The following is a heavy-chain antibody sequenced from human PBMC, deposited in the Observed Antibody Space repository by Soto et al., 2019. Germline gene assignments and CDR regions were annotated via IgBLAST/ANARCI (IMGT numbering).Heavy chain of an antibody. D-gene: IGHD2-21*01. V-gene: IGHV3-74*01. J-gene: IGHJ6*02. CDR3: ARDPLIGNTDYGLDV. CDR2: INNDGSST. Sequence: LRLSCAASGFTLSSFWMHWVRQAPGKGLVWVSRINNDGSSTAYADSVKGRFTISRDNAKSTLYLQVTSLRAEDTAVYYCARDPLIGNTDYGLDVWGQGTTVTVSS. CDR1: GFTLSSFW.